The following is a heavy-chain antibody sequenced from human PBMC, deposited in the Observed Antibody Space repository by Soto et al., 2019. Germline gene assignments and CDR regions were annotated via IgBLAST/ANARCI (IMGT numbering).Heavy chain of an antibody. Sequence: GGSLRHCCAASAVTFSSYAMHWVRLVPGKGLERVVVISYDGSNKYYADSVKGRFTIFRDNSKNTLYLQMNSLRAEDTAVYYCARDSGFLEWLLRLDVWDQGTTVTVSS. CDR1: AVTFSSYA. CDR3: ARDSGFLEWLLRLDV. CDR2: ISYDGSNK. D-gene: IGHD3-3*01. J-gene: IGHJ6*02. V-gene: IGHV3-30-3*01.